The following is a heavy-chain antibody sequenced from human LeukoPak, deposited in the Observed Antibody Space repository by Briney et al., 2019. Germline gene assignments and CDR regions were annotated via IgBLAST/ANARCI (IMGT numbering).Heavy chain of an antibody. V-gene: IGHV1-24*01. CDR1: GYTLTELS. CDR3: ATLNVGGQPVDY. J-gene: IGHJ4*02. D-gene: IGHD1-26*01. CDR2: FDPEDGET. Sequence: SVKVSCKVSGYTLTELSMHWVRQAPGKGLEWMGGFDPEDGETIYAQKFQGRVTMTEDTSTDTAYMELSSLRSEDTAVYYCATLNVGGQPVDYWGQGTLVTVSS.